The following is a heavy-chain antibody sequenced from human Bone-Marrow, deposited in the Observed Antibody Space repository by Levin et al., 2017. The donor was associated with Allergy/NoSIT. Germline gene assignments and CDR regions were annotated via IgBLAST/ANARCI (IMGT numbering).Heavy chain of an antibody. V-gene: IGHV3-7*01. J-gene: IGHJ5*02. CDR2: IKGDGSEK. CDR1: GFTFSSYW. Sequence: ETLSLTCAASGFTFSSYWMSWVRQAPGKGLVWVASIKGDGSEKYYVDSVKGRFSISRDNAKNSLYLQMNSLRAEDTAVYYCAAGQNYYDSSGYPPPTGWFDPWGQGTLVTVSS. CDR3: AAGQNYYDSSGYPPPTGWFDP. D-gene: IGHD3-22*01.